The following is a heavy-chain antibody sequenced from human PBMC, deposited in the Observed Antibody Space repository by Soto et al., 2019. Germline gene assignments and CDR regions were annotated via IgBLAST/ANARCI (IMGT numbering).Heavy chain of an antibody. V-gene: IGHV1-24*01. J-gene: IGHJ6*02. D-gene: IGHD4-17*01. Sequence: ASVKVSCKVSGYTLTELSMHWVRQAPGKGLEWMGGFDPEDGETIYAQKFQGRVTMTEDTSTDTAYMELGSLRSEDTAVYYCGTSPSYGDSLDYHCGMDVRGQGTTVTVSS. CDR2: FDPEDGET. CDR1: GYTLTELS. CDR3: GTSPSYGDSLDYHCGMDV.